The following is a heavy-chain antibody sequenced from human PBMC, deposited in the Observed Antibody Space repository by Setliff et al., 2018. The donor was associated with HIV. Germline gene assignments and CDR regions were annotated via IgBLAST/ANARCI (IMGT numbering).Heavy chain of an antibody. J-gene: IGHJ4*02. CDR1: GGSFSGYY. CDR3: ASSNYRFVYFDY. Sequence: PSETLSLTCAVYGGSFSGYYWSWIRQPPGKGLEWIGEINHSGSTNYNPSLKSPVTISLETSKNQFSLKLSSVTAADTAVYYCASSNYRFVYFDYWGQGTLVTVSS. CDR2: INHSGST. V-gene: IGHV4-34*01. D-gene: IGHD1-7*01.